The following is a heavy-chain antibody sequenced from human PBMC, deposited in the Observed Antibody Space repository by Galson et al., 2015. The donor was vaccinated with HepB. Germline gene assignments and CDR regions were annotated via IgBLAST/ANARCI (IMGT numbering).Heavy chain of an antibody. Sequence: SLRLSCAASGFTFSYYGMHWVRQAPGKGLEWLAMIWNDGSSDFYADSVKGRFTISRDDAKNSLYLQMSSLRAEDTAIYYCARDLSTSRRAYDIWGQGTLVTVSS. V-gene: IGHV3-33*01. D-gene: IGHD2-2*01. CDR3: ARDLSTSRRAYDI. J-gene: IGHJ3*02. CDR2: IWNDGSSD. CDR1: GFTFSYYG.